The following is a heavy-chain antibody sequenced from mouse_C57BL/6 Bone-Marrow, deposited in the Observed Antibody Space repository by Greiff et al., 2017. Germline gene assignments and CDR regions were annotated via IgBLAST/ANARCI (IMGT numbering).Heavy chain of an antibody. CDR2: IHPNNGGT. CDR1: GYTFTDYY. J-gene: IGHJ2*01. Sequence: VQLQQSGPELVKPGASVKISCKASGYTFTDYYMNWVKQSHGKSLEWIGDIHPNNGGTSYNQKLKGKATLTVDKSSRTAYMELRSLTSEASAVYYCAREYCRRSWYFDYWGQGTILTVST. V-gene: IGHV1-26*01. D-gene: IGHD5-2*01. CDR3: AREYCRRSWYFDY.